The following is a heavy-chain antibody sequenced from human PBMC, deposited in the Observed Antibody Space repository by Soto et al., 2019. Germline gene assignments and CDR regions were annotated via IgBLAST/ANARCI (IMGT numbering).Heavy chain of an antibody. CDR2: IYYSGST. CDR1: GGSISSGGYY. J-gene: IGHJ4*02. CDR3: ARVPPLAYCGGDCPIFDY. Sequence: PWETLSLTCTVSGGSISSGGYYWSWIRQHPGKGLEWIGYIYYSGSTYYNPSLKSRVTISVDTSKNQFSLKLSSVTAADTAVYYCARVPPLAYCGGDCPIFDYWGQGTLGTVA. D-gene: IGHD2-21*02. V-gene: IGHV4-31*03.